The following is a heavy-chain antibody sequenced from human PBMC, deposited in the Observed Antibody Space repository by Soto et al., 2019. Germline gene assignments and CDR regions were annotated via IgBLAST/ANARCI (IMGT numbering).Heavy chain of an antibody. CDR3: AMDTNLLDYYFDY. CDR1: GGTFSSYA. Sequence: GASVKVSCKASGGTFSSYAISWVRQAPGQGLEWMGVINPRSGRTSFAQKFQGRVTMTGDTSTSTVYMELSSLRSEDTAVYYCAMDTNLLDYYFDYWGQGTLVTV. D-gene: IGHD3-10*01. J-gene: IGHJ4*02. CDR2: INPRSGRT. V-gene: IGHV1-46*01.